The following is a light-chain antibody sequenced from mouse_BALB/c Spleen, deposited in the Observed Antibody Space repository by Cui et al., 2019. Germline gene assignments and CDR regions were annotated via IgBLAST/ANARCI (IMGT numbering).Light chain of an antibody. CDR2: NAK. J-gene: IGKJ1*01. Sequence: DIQMTQSRASLSASVGETVTITYRPSGNMHNYLAWYQQKQGKSPQLLVYNAKTLADGVPSRVSGSGSGTQYSLKINSLQPEDFGSYYCQHYWSTPWTFGGGTKLEIK. V-gene: IGKV12-41*01. CDR1: GNMHNY. CDR3: QHYWSTPWT.